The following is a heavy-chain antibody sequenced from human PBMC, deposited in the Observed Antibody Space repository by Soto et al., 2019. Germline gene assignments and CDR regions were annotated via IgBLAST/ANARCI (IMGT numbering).Heavy chain of an antibody. CDR1: GGSISSSNW. J-gene: IGHJ6*02. V-gene: IGHV4-4*02. CDR2: IYHSGST. D-gene: IGHD2-2*01. CDR3: ARVVGGYYYGMDV. Sequence: QVQLQESGPGLVKPSGTLSLTCAVSGGSISSSNWWSWVRQPPGKGLEWIGEIYHSGSTNYNPSLTRRVTISVDKSKSQFSLKLSSVTAADTAVYYCARVVGGYYYGMDVWGQGTTVTVSS.